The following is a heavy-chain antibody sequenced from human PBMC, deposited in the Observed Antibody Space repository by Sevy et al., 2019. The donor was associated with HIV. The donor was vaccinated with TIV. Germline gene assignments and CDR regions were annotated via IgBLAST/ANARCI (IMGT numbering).Heavy chain of an antibody. V-gene: IGHV3-33*01. J-gene: IGHJ6*01. CDR1: GFTFSSYG. D-gene: IGHD3-22*01. CDR2: IWYDGSNK. Sequence: GESLKISCAASGFTFSSYGMHWVRQAPGKGLEWVAVIWYDGSNKYYADSVKGRFTISRDNSKNTLYLQMNSLRAEDTAVYYCASEEYYDSSGYPPYFYGMDIWGQGTTVTVSS. CDR3: ASEEYYDSSGYPPYFYGMDI.